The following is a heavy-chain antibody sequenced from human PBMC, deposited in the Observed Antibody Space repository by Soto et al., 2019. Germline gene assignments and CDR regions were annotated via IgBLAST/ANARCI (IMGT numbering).Heavy chain of an antibody. V-gene: IGHV3-30*03. D-gene: IGHD5-18*01. CDR1: GFAFSSYG. CDR2: ISYDGSLQ. J-gene: IGHJ4*02. Sequence: QAQLVESGGGVVQPGRSLRLSCAASGFAFSSYGMHWVRQAPGTGLGWVAVISYDGSLQHYADSVKSRFTISRDNSKNMVLLQMSSLRAEDTAVYYCVSDRGYGHASVPYSWGQGTLVSVSS. CDR3: VSDRGYGHASVPYS.